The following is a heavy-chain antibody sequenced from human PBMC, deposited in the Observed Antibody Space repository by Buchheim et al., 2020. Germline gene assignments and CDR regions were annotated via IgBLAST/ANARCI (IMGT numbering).Heavy chain of an antibody. CDR3: ARDSPLSQGWYYDSSGYLGGSGRYYYGMDV. CDR2: IYYSGST. Sequence: QVQLQESGPGLVKPSQTLSLTCTVSGGSISSGGYYWSWIRQHPGKGLEWIGYIYYSGSTYYNPSLKSRVTISVDTSKNQFSLKLSSVTAADTAVYYCARDSPLSQGWYYDSSGYLGGSGRYYYGMDVWGQGTT. J-gene: IGHJ6*02. V-gene: IGHV4-31*03. D-gene: IGHD3-22*01. CDR1: GGSISSGGYY.